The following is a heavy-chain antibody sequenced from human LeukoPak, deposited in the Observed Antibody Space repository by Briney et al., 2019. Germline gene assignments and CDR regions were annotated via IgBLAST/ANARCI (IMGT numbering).Heavy chain of an antibody. CDR3: AREGRYYDSSGYPSSVYFDY. J-gene: IGHJ4*02. D-gene: IGHD3-22*01. Sequence: PSETLSLTCTVSCGSISSSSYYWGWIRQPPGKGLEWNGGIYYSGSTYYNPSLKSRVTISVDTSKNQFSLKLSSVTDADTVVYYCAREGRYYDSSGYPSSVYFDYWGQGTLVTVSS. V-gene: IGHV4-39*07. CDR1: CGSISSSSYY. CDR2: IYYSGST.